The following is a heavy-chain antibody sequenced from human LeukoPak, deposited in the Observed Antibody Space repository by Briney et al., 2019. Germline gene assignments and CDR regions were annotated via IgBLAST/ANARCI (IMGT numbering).Heavy chain of an antibody. CDR1: GFTFSGYW. CDR3: ARDLPWGYFDY. D-gene: IGHD7-27*01. CDR2: IRDDGGLK. J-gene: IGHJ4*02. V-gene: IGHV3-7*01. Sequence: GGSLRLSCTVSGFTFSGYWMSWVRQAPGKGLEWVANIRDDGGLKNYVDSVKGRFTISRDNAKNSVSLQMNSLRAEDTAVYYCARDLPWGYFDYWGQGTLVTVSS.